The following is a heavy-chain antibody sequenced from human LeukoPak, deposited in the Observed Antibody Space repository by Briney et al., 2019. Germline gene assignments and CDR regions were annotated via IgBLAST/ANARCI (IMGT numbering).Heavy chain of an antibody. D-gene: IGHD5-12*01. Sequence: GGSLRLSCAASGFTFSSYGMHWVHQAPGKGLEWVAVIWYDGSNKYYADSVKGRFTISRDNSKNTLYLQMNSLRAEDTAVYYCARDPSYSGYDPGEYWGQGTLVTVSS. CDR2: IWYDGSNK. CDR1: GFTFSSYG. CDR3: ARDPSYSGYDPGEY. V-gene: IGHV3-33*01. J-gene: IGHJ4*02.